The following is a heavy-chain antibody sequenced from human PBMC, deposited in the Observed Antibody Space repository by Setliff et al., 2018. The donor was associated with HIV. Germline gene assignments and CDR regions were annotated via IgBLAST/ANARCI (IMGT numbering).Heavy chain of an antibody. CDR2: IYSSGST. CDR3: ARVYPPNFLSAFVPGAFDS. CDR1: GGSMSGYY. Sequence: SETLSLTCSVSGGSMSGYYWNWIRQPAGKGLEWIGRIYSSGSTNYNPSLKSRVTMSLDTSKDQLSLRLSSVTAADTAVYYCARVYPPNFLSAFVPGAFDSWGQGTLVTVSS. D-gene: IGHD3-10*01. V-gene: IGHV4-4*07. J-gene: IGHJ4*02.